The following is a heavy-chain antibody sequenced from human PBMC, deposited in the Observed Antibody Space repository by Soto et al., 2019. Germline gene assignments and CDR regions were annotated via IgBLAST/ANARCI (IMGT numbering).Heavy chain of an antibody. Sequence: GGSLRLSCAASGFTFSSYGMHWVRQAPGKGLEWVAVISYDGSNKYYADSVKGRFTISRDNSKNTLYLQMNSLRAEDTAVYYCAKDLFLGGFDYYGSGSYYRYYYYGMDVWGQGTTVTVSS. J-gene: IGHJ6*02. CDR3: AKDLFLGGFDYYGSGSYYRYYYYGMDV. CDR2: ISYDGSNK. D-gene: IGHD3-10*01. CDR1: GFTFSSYG. V-gene: IGHV3-30*18.